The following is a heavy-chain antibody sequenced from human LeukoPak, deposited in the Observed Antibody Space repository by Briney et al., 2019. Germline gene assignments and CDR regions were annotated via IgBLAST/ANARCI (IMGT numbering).Heavy chain of an antibody. CDR3: AREYYDNSGGEDAFDI. J-gene: IGHJ3*02. V-gene: IGHV3-53*01. CDR1: GFTLSSNY. D-gene: IGHD3-22*01. Sequence: PGGSLRLSCAASGFTLSSNYMNLVRQAPGKGLEGVSVIYSGGSTFYADFVEGRFTISRDNSNNTLNIQMNILRAEDTAMYYCAREYYDNSGGEDAFDIWGPGTMVTVSS. CDR2: IYSGGST.